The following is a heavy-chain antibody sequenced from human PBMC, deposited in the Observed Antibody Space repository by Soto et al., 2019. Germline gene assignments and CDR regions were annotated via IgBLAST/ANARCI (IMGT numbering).Heavy chain of an antibody. CDR1: GFSFGDSY. D-gene: IGHD3-10*01. J-gene: IGHJ4*02. Sequence: PGGFLRLSCAASGFSFGDSYMSWIRQSAGKGLEWLSYISGGSSYTKYAESVKGRFTISRDNARRSLFLQVNGLRADDTAIYYCAKTRVADSGYYFDHWGQGTMVTVSS. V-gene: IGHV3-11*03. CDR3: AKTRVADSGYYFDH. CDR2: ISGGSSYT.